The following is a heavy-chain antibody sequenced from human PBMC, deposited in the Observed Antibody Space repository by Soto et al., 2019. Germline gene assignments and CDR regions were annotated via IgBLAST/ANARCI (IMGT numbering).Heavy chain of an antibody. J-gene: IGHJ6*02. CDR3: AKNIVDASLYYYGMDV. V-gene: IGHV3-21*01. CDR1: GFTFSSYS. D-gene: IGHD5-12*01. Sequence: PGGSLRLSCAASGFTFSSYSMNWVRQAPGKGLEWVSSISSSSSYIYYADSVKGRFTISRDNAKNSLYLQMNSLRAEDTAVYYCAKNIVDASLYYYGMDVGGQGPTVTAPS. CDR2: ISSSSSYI.